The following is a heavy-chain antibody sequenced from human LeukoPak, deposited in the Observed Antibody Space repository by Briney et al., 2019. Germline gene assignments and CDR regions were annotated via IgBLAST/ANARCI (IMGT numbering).Heavy chain of an antibody. Sequence: AGGSLRLSCAASGFSFSTYSMNWVRQAPGKGLEWVSSISSRSGYIYYADSVKGRFTISRDNAKNSLYLQMDSLGAEDTAVYYCATDLYYDSSGSDLWGRGTLVTVSS. D-gene: IGHD3-22*01. CDR1: GFSFSTYS. J-gene: IGHJ2*01. V-gene: IGHV3-21*01. CDR3: ATDLYYDSSGSDL. CDR2: ISSRSGYI.